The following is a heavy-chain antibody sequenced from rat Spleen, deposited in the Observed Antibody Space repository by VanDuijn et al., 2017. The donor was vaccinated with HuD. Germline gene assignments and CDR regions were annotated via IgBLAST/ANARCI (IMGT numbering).Heavy chain of an antibody. CDR3: ARGHTLGMDYFDY. Sequence: EVQLVESDGGLVQPGRSLNLSCAASGFTFSDYYMAWVRQAPTKGLEWVASISYDGSSTYYGDPVKGRFTMSRDNAKSTLYLQMNSLRSEDTATYYCARGHTLGMDYFDYWGQGVMVTVSS. CDR2: ISYDGSST. V-gene: IGHV5-22*01. J-gene: IGHJ2*01. CDR1: GFTFSDYY. D-gene: IGHD1-7*01.